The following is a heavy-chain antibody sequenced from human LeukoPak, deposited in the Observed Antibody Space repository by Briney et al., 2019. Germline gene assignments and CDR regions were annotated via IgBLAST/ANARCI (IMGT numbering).Heavy chain of an antibody. CDR3: AKDSLGYWFDP. Sequence: PGASLRLSCAASGFTFNTYALSWVRQAPGKGLEWVSSISFTETTTYYADSVKGRFTISRDNSKNTLYLQMNSLRAEDTAVYYCAKDSLGYWFDPWGQGTLFTVSS. CDR2: ISFTETTT. CDR1: GFTFNTYA. V-gene: IGHV3-23*01. J-gene: IGHJ5*02.